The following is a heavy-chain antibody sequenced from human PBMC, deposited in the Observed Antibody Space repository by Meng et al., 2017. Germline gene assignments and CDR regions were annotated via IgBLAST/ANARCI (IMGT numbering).Heavy chain of an antibody. CDR3: ARNLLHCSGGSCYSQPDAFDI. J-gene: IGHJ3*02. CDR1: GGTFSSYA. V-gene: IGHV1-69*05. D-gene: IGHD2-15*01. Sequence: SVKVSCKASGGTFSSYAISWVRQAPGQGLEWMGGIIPIFGTANYEQKLQGRVTITTDESTSTAYMELSSLRSEDTAVYYCARNLLHCSGGSCYSQPDAFDIWGQGTMVTVSS. CDR2: IIPIFGTA.